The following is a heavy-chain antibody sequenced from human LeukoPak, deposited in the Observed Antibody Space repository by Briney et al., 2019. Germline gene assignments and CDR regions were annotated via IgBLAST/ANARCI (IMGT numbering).Heavy chain of an antibody. CDR3: ARDYYENIAHSHMLPF. CDR1: GFTFSSYW. J-gene: IGHJ4*02. Sequence: GGSLRLSCAASGFTFSSYWMTWVRQAPGKGLEWVANIKQDGGESYYVDSVKGRFTISRENAKNSLYLQMNILRAEDTAVYYCARDYYENIAHSHMLPFWGQGTLVTVSS. V-gene: IGHV3-7*03. CDR2: IKQDGGES. D-gene: IGHD1-26*01.